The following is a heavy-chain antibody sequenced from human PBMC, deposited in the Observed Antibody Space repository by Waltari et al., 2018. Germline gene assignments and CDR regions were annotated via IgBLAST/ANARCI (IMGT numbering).Heavy chain of an antibody. CDR3: ARDFAVSGPRITIFGVVPGY. V-gene: IGHV1-3*01. J-gene: IGHJ4*02. CDR2: INAGNGNT. D-gene: IGHD3-3*01. CDR1: GYTFTSYA. Sequence: QVQLVQSGAEVKKPGASVKVSCKASGYTFTSYAMHWVRQAPGQRLEWMGWINAGNGNTKYSQKFQGRVTITRDTSASTAYMELSSLRSEDTAVYYCARDFAVSGPRITIFGVVPGYWGQGTLVTVSS.